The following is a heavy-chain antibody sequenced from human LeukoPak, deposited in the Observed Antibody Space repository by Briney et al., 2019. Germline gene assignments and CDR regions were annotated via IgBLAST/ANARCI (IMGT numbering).Heavy chain of an antibody. Sequence: ASVKVSCKVSGDTLSELTMHWVRQAPGKGLEWMGGFDPGAGEILYAQQFQGRVTMTEDTSTDTAYMELTSLRSEDSGLDFCAAGGISSLLDYWGQGTLVTVSS. CDR1: GDTLSELT. V-gene: IGHV1-24*01. J-gene: IGHJ4*02. CDR3: AAGGISSLLDY. CDR2: FDPGAGEI.